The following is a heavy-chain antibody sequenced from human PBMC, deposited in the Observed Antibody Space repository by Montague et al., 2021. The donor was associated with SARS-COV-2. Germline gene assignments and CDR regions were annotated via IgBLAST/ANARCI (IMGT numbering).Heavy chain of an antibody. CDR3: AAQTDYYYYSLDV. J-gene: IGHJ6*02. CDR1: GGSIRNYY. CDR2: IYDSGNV. Sequence: SETLSLTCAVSGGSIRNYYWSWIRQPPGMGLEWIAYIYDSGNVDYNPSLKSRVTILVDTSKNQFSLKLSSVTAADTAVYYCAAQTDYYYYSLDVWGQGTTATVS. V-gene: IGHV4-59*08.